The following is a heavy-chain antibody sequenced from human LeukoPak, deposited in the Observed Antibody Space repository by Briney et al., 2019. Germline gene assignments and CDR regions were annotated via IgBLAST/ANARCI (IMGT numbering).Heavy chain of an antibody. Sequence: GGSLRLSCAASGFTFRSYSMHWVRQAPGKGLEWVSYISSTSSTIYYADSVKGRFTISRDNAKNSLYLQMNSLRAEDTAVYYCARDKVGATYYYYYGMDVWGQGTTVTVSS. D-gene: IGHD1-26*01. CDR2: ISSTSSTI. CDR1: GFTFRSYS. CDR3: ARDKVGATYYYYYGMDV. V-gene: IGHV3-48*01. J-gene: IGHJ6*02.